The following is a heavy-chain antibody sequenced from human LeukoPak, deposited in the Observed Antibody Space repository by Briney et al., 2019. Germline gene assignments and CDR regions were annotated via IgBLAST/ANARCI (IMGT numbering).Heavy chain of an antibody. Sequence: ASVKVSCKASGYTFTDYCVHWVRQAPGQGLEWMGWISPSSGGTNYAQKFQGRVTLTRDTSISTAYMELSRLRSDDTAVYYCARGAYYYDSSGYPYYFDYWGQGTLVTVSP. J-gene: IGHJ4*02. CDR2: ISPSSGGT. CDR1: GYTFTDYC. CDR3: ARGAYYYDSSGYPYYFDY. V-gene: IGHV1-2*02. D-gene: IGHD3-22*01.